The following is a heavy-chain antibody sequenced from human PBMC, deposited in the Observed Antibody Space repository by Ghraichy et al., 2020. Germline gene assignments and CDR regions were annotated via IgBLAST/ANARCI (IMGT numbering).Heavy chain of an antibody. Sequence: ASVKVSCKASGYTFTSYDINWVRQATGQGLEWMGWMNPNSGNTGYAQKFQGRVTMTRNTSISTAYMELSSLRSEDTAVYYCAIPKGVWGSYRYRYYYYGMDVWGQGTTVTVSS. V-gene: IGHV1-8*01. CDR2: MNPNSGNT. CDR1: GYTFTSYD. D-gene: IGHD3-16*02. J-gene: IGHJ6*02. CDR3: AIPKGVWGSYRYRYYYYGMDV.